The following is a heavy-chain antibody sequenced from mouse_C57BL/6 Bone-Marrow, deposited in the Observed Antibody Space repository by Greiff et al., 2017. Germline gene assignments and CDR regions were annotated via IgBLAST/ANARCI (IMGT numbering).Heavy chain of an antibody. CDR2: ISSGSSTI. CDR3: ARGYYGSSF. J-gene: IGHJ3*01. Sequence: EVKLMESGGGLVKPGGSLKLSCAASGFTFSDYGMHWVRQAPEKGLEWVAYISSGSSTIYYADTVKGRFTISRDNAKNTLFLQMTSLRSEDTAMYYCARGYYGSSFGGQGTLVTVSA. D-gene: IGHD1-1*01. CDR1: GFTFSDYG. V-gene: IGHV5-17*01.